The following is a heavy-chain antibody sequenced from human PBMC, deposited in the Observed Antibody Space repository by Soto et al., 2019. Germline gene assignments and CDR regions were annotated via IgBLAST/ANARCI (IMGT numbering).Heavy chain of an antibody. CDR2: ISGGDGST. Sequence: VQLLESGGGLVQPGGSLRLSCAASGFTFSSYAMSWVRQAPGKGLEGVSTISGGDGSTYYADSVKGRFTISRDNSTNTLYLKMNSLSADDTAVYYCAKVGGTSHPPIPVDCWGQGTLVTVSS. J-gene: IGHJ4*02. CDR3: AKVGGTSHPPIPVDC. CDR1: GFTFSSYA. V-gene: IGHV3-23*01. D-gene: IGHD2-2*02.